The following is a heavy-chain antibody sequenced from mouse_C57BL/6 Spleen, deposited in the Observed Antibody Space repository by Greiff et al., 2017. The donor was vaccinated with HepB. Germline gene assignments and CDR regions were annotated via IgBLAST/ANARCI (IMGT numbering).Heavy chain of an antibody. CDR3: TRDLWDWFAY. V-gene: IGHV5-9-1*02. D-gene: IGHD4-1*01. J-gene: IGHJ3*01. Sequence: EVKLMESGEGLVKPGGSLKLSCAASGFTFSSYAMSWVRQTPEKRLEWVAYISSGGDYIYYADTVKGRFTISRDNARNTLYLQMSSLKSEDTAMYYCTRDLWDWFAYWGQGTLVTVSA. CDR1: GFTFSSYA. CDR2: ISSGGDYI.